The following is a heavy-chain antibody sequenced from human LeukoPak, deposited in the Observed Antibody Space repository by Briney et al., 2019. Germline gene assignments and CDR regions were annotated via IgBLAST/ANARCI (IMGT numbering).Heavy chain of an antibody. J-gene: IGHJ4*02. V-gene: IGHV3-33*01. CDR3: AREIYKEFDY. CDR1: GFTFSSYG. D-gene: IGHD3-10*01. Sequence: PGRSLRLSCATSGFTFSSYGMHWVRQAPGKGLEWVAVIWYDGSNKYYADSVKGRFTISRDNSKNTLYLQMNSLRAEDTAVYYCAREIYKEFDYWGQGTLVTVSS. CDR2: IWYDGSNK.